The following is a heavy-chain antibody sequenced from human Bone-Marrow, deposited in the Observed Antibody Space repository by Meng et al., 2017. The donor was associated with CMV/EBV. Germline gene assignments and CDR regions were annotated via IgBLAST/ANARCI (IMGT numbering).Heavy chain of an antibody. CDR2: IRYDGSNK. Sequence: GESLKISCAASGFTFRSYGMHWVRQAPGKGLEWVAFIRYDGSNKYYADSVKGRFTISRDNSKNTLYLQMNSLRAEDTAVYYCAKDSIVATNRYYYYDGMDVWGQGTTVTVSS. V-gene: IGHV3-30*02. CDR3: AKDSIVATNRYYYYDGMDV. D-gene: IGHD5-12*01. CDR1: GFTFRSYG. J-gene: IGHJ6*02.